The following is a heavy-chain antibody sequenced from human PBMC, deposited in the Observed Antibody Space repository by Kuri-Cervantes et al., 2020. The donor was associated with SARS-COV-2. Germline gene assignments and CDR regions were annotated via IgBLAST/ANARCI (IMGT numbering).Heavy chain of an antibody. V-gene: IGHV3-53*01. Sequence: GESLKISCAASGFTVSSNYMSWVRQAPGRGLEWVSVIYSGGSTYYADSVQGRFTISRDNSKNTLYLQMNSLGVEDTAVYYCAREDRYGGNLNWFDPWGQGTLVTVSS. CDR2: IYSGGST. J-gene: IGHJ5*02. CDR1: GFTVSSNY. CDR3: AREDRYGGNLNWFDP. D-gene: IGHD1-26*01.